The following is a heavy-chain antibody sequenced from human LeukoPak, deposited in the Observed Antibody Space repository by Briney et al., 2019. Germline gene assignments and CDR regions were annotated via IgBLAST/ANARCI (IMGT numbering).Heavy chain of an antibody. CDR3: AKDYGYSSSWYDY. CDR1: GFTFDDYG. J-gene: IGHJ4*02. V-gene: IGHV3-9*01. D-gene: IGHD6-13*01. Sequence: GGSLRLSCEASGFTFDDYGMHWVRQAPGKGLEWVSTISWNSASVGYVDSVKGRSTISRDNAKKTLYLQMNSLRPEDTALYYCAKDYGYSSSWYDYWGQGTLVTVSS. CDR2: ISWNSASV.